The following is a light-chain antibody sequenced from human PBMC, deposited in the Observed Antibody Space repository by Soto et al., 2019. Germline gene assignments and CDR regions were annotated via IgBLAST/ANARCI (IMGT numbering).Light chain of an antibody. CDR1: QSISSW. CDR2: KAS. V-gene: IGKV1-5*03. CDR3: QQYNSYWT. Sequence: DIQMTQSPSTLSASVGDRVTITCRASQSISSWLAWYQQKPGKAPKLLIYKASSLESGVPSSFSVSGSETEFTLTISSLQTDDFAPYYCQQYNSYWTFGQGIKVEIK. J-gene: IGKJ1*01.